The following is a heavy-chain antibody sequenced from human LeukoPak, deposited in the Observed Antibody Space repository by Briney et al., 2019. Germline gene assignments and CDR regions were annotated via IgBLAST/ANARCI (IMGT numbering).Heavy chain of an antibody. D-gene: IGHD3-10*01. J-gene: IGHJ6*03. Sequence: SETLSLTCTVSGGSISSDYWSWIRQSPGKELEWFGYIYYNGKTNNNPSLKSRATISIDTSKNQFSLRLTSVTAADTAVYYCARTSHYFASGTGESIYMDVWGKGTTATVSS. V-gene: IGHV4-59*01. CDR2: IYYNGKT. CDR3: ARTSHYFASGTGESIYMDV. CDR1: GGSISSDY.